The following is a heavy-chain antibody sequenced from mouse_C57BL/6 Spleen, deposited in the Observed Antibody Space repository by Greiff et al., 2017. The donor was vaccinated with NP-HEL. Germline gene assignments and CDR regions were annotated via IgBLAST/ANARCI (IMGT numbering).Heavy chain of an antibody. V-gene: IGHV1-26*01. CDR2: INPNNGGT. J-gene: IGHJ3*01. CDR1: GYTFTDYY. Sequence: EVQLQQSGPELVKPGASVKISCKASGYTFTDYYMNWVKQSHGKSLEWIGDINPNNGGTSYNQKFKGKATLTVDKSSSTAYMELRSLTSEDSAVYYCARIGIGAYWGQGTLVTVSA. CDR3: ARIGIGAY.